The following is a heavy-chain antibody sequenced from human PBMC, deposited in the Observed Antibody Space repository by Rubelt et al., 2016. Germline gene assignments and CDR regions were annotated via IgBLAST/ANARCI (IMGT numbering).Heavy chain of an antibody. CDR2: IHHNDNT. Sequence: QVQLQESGPGLVKPSETLSLTSNVSGYSITSAYYWAWIRQPPGKGLEGIGNIHHNDNTYYNPSVRSRVTISVDTSKNQDSRNFSPWTAADTAVYYCARRPDGLRDEEYFDYWGQGALVTVSS. V-gene: IGHV4-38-2*02. J-gene: IGHJ4*02. CDR1: GYSITSAYY. D-gene: IGHD5-12*01. CDR3: ARRPDGLRDEEYFDY.